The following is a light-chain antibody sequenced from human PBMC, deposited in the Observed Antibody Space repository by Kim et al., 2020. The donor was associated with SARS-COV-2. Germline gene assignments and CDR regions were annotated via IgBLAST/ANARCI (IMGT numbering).Light chain of an antibody. CDR3: QHFGGSPLYS. CDR1: QTVARNY. J-gene: IGKJ2*03. CDR2: GTT. V-gene: IGKV3-20*01. Sequence: SPGERASRYCSASQTVARNYLARYLQKSGQTARLLIYGTTNRATGITDRFSGSGSGTDFILAVSRLEPEDFGVYYCQHFGGSPLYSIGQGTKLEI.